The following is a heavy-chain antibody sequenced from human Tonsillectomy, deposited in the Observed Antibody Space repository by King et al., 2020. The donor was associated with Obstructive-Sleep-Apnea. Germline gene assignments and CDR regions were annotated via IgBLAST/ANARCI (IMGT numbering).Heavy chain of an antibody. J-gene: IGHJ4*02. CDR3: ARDRGGAGPTTTDY. CDR2: MNSEGSST. CDR1: GFTFRTSW. Sequence: VQLVESGGGLVQPGGSLRLSCAASGFTFRTSWMHWVRQAPGKGLVWVSRMNSEGSSTSYADFVKGRFTISRDNAQNTMYLQMNSLRAEDTAVYYCARDRGGAGPTTTDYWGQGTLVTVSS. V-gene: IGHV3-74*01. D-gene: IGHD1-26*01.